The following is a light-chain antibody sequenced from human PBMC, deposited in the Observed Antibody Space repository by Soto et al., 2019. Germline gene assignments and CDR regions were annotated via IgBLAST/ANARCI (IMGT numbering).Light chain of an antibody. V-gene: IGKV3-15*01. Sequence: EIVMTQSPATLSVLPGERPPLSCRASQSVSSNLAWYQQKPGQAHRLRIDGASTRATGIPARFSGSGSGTEFTLTSSSLQSEDVAVYYCQQYNNWPRTFGQGTKVEIK. J-gene: IGKJ1*01. CDR1: QSVSSN. CDR3: QQYNNWPRT. CDR2: GAS.